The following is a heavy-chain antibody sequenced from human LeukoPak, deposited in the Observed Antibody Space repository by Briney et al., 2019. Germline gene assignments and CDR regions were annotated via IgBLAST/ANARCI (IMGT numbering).Heavy chain of an antibody. CDR2: IISDGSSI. Sequence: PGGSLRLSCAASGFTLSSYWMHWVRQAPGQGLVWVSRIISDGSSISYVDSVKGRFTISRDNAKNSLYLQMNSLRAEDMALYYCAKGLGPMYYDSSGYYDAFDIWGQGTMVTVSS. J-gene: IGHJ3*02. CDR3: AKGLGPMYYDSSGYYDAFDI. D-gene: IGHD3-22*01. CDR1: GFTLSSYW. V-gene: IGHV3-74*01.